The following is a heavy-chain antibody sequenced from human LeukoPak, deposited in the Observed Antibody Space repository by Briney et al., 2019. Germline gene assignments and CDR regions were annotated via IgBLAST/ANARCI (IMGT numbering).Heavy chain of an antibody. CDR1: GFTFSTYA. Sequence: QPGGSLRLSCAASGFTFSTYALHWVRQAPGKGLEYVSAISGNGGSTYYAISVKGRFAIYRNNSKNTVYLQMGSLRAEDMAVYYCARDRGGFWSGYLDYWGQGTLVTVSS. D-gene: IGHD3-3*01. CDR2: ISGNGGST. J-gene: IGHJ4*02. V-gene: IGHV3-64*01. CDR3: ARDRGGFWSGYLDY.